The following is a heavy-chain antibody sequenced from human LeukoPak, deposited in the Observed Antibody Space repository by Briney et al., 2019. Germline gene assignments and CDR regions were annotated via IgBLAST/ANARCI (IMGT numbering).Heavy chain of an antibody. CDR2: IAGGGEYT. J-gene: IGHJ3*02. D-gene: IGHD7-27*01. V-gene: IGHV3-23*01. Sequence: GGTLRLSCAASRFTFSTYVMTWVRQAPGKGLEWVSGIAGGGEYTYYADSVKGRFTISRDNSNNTLFLQMNSLRAEDTAVYYCAKDRVWGLRDAFDIWGQGTMVTVSS. CDR1: RFTFSTYV. CDR3: AKDRVWGLRDAFDI.